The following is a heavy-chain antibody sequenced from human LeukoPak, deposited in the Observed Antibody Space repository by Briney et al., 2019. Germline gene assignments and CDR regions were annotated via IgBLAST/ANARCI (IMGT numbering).Heavy chain of an antibody. CDR3: ARLSVEMDPISSYYFDY. CDR2: IYYSGST. J-gene: IGHJ4*02. Sequence: SETLSLTCTVSGVSISSCYWSWIRQPPGKGLEWIGYIYYSGSTNYNPSLKSRVTISVDTSKNQFSLKLSSVTAADTAVYYCARLSVEMDPISSYYFDYWGQGTLVTVSS. D-gene: IGHD5-24*01. CDR1: GVSISSCY. V-gene: IGHV4-59*01.